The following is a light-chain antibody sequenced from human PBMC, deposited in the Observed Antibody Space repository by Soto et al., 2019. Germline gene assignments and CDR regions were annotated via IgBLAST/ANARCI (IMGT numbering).Light chain of an antibody. Sequence: IQLTQSPSSLSASVGDRVTITCRASQGIRSYLAWYQQKPGKAPKLLIYAASSLQSGVPSRFSGSGSGTDFTLTISSLQPEDFATYYCQQLNWAFGQGTKVDIK. CDR2: AAS. CDR3: QQLNWA. V-gene: IGKV1-9*01. J-gene: IGKJ1*01. CDR1: QGIRSY.